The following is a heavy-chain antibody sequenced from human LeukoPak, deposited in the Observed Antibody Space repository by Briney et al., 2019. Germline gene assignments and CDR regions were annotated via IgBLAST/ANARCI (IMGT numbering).Heavy chain of an antibody. CDR3: ARAIVVVPAAIRYYMDV. V-gene: IGHV1-69*06. D-gene: IGHD2-2*01. CDR1: GGTFSSYA. Sequence: SVKVSCKASGGTFSSYAISWVRQAPGQGLEWMGGIIPIFGTANYAQKFQGRVTITADKSTSTAYMELSSLRSEDTAVYYCARAIVVVPAAIRYYMDVWGKGTTVTVSS. J-gene: IGHJ6*03. CDR2: IIPIFGTA.